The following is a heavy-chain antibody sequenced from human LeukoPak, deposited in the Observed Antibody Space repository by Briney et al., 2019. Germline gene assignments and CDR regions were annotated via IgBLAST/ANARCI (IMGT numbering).Heavy chain of an antibody. D-gene: IGHD6-19*01. CDR2: INAGNGNT. CDR1: GYTFTSYA. V-gene: IGHV1-3*01. J-gene: IGHJ4*02. CDR3: ARKYSSGQVSYFDY. Sequence: ASVKVSCKASGYTFTSYAMHWVRQAPGQRLEWMGWINAGNGNTKYSQKFQGRVTITRDTSASTAYMELSSLRSEDTAVYYCARKYSSGQVSYFDYWGQGTLDTVSS.